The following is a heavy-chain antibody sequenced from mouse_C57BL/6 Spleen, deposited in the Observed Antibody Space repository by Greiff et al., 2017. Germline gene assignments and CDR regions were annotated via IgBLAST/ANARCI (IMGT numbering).Heavy chain of an antibody. Sequence: QVQLKQPGAELVKPGASVKMSCKASGYTFTSYWITWVKQRPGQGLEWIGDIYPGSGSTNYNEKFKSKATLTVDTSSSTAYMQLSSLTSEDSAVYYCARSHYSNYETDYWYFDVWGTGTTVTVSS. CDR1: GYTFTSYW. J-gene: IGHJ1*03. CDR3: ARSHYSNYETDYWYFDV. CDR2: IYPGSGST. D-gene: IGHD2-5*01. V-gene: IGHV1-55*01.